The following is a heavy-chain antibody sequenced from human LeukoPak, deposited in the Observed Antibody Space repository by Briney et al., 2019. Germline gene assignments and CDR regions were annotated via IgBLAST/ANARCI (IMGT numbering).Heavy chain of an antibody. CDR1: GFRFPIYW. D-gene: IGHD6-19*01. CDR3: ARRVGSKSSGYYMDV. V-gene: IGHV5-51*01. Sequence: GESLKISYQGSGFRFPIYWIGWVRQMPGKGLEWMGNIYPGDSDTTYSPSFQGQVSISADRSISTAYLQWSSLKTSDSAIYYCARRVGSKSSGYYMDVWGNGTTVTVSS. CDR2: IYPGDSDT. J-gene: IGHJ6*03.